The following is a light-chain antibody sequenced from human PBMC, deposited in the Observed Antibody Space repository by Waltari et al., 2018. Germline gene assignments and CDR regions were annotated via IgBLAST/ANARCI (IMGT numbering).Light chain of an antibody. Sequence: QSVLTQPPSASGTPGQRVTIACSGSSSNIGSNSVNWYRQLPVTAPKLLIYSNNQRPSGVSDRSSGAKSGTSASLAISGLQSEDEADYYCAVWDDSLNGVVFGGGTKLTVL. CDR2: SNN. CDR3: AVWDDSLNGVV. V-gene: IGLV1-44*01. J-gene: IGLJ2*01. CDR1: SSNIGSNS.